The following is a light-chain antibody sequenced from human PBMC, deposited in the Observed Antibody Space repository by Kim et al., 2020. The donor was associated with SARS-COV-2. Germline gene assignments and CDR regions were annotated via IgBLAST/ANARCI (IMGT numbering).Light chain of an antibody. CDR2: GKN. J-gene: IGLJ3*02. V-gene: IGLV3-19*01. Sequence: LGRTVSITCKGDSLRTYYAGWYQQKPGAAPLLVIYGKNNRPSGIPDRFSGSSSGNTASLTITGAQAEDEADYYCDSRDSSGNLWVFGGGTKLTVL. CDR1: SLRTYY. CDR3: DSRDSSGNLWV.